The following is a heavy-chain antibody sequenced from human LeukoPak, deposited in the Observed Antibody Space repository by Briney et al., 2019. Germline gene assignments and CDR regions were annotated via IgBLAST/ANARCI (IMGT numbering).Heavy chain of an antibody. CDR2: ISYDGSNK. CDR3: ARDNGYNVGYLDY. J-gene: IGHJ4*02. V-gene: IGHV3-30-3*01. Sequence: GRSLRLPCAASGFTFSSYAMHWVRQAPGKGLEWVAVISYDGSNKYYADSVKGRFTISRDNSKNTLYLQVNSLRAEDTAVYYCARDNGYNVGYLDYWGQGTLVAVSS. D-gene: IGHD5-24*01. CDR1: GFTFSSYA.